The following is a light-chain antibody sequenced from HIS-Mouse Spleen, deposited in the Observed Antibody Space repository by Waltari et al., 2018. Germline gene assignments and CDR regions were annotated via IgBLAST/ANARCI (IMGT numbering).Light chain of an antibody. CDR2: EGS. CDR1: SSDVGSYNL. Sequence: QSALTQPASVSGSPGQSITIPCTGTSSDVGSYNLVSWYQQNPGKAPKLMIYEGSKRPSWVSNRFSGSKSGNTASLTISGLQAEDEADYYCCSYAGSSTVVFGGGTKLTVL. V-gene: IGLV2-23*01. CDR3: CSYAGSSTVV. J-gene: IGLJ2*01.